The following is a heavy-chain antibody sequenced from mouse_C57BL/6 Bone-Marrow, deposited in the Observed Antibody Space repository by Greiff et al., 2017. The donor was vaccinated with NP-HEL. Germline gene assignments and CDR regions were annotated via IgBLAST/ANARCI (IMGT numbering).Heavy chain of an antibody. J-gene: IGHJ3*01. V-gene: IGHV1-50*01. CDR2: IDPSDSYT. Sequence: QVQLQQPGAELVKPGASVKLSCKASGYTFTSYWMQWVKQRPGQGLEWIGEIDPSDSYTNYNQKFKGKATLTVDTSSSTAYMQLSSLTSEDSAVYYCARGTVDGFAYWGQGTLVTVS. CDR1: GYTFTSYW. CDR3: ARGTVDGFAY.